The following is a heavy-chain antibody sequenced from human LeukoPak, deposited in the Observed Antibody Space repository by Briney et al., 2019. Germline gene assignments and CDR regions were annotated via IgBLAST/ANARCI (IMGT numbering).Heavy chain of an antibody. D-gene: IGHD4/OR15-4a*01. V-gene: IGHV1-18*01. CDR1: GYTFTSYS. Sequence: GASVKGSCKASGYTFTSYSISWVRQAPGQGLEWMGGISAYSGNTNYAQKLQGRVTMTTDTSTSTAYMELRSLRSDDTAVYYCARGAANYYYYYMDVWGKGTTVTISS. CDR2: ISAYSGNT. CDR3: ARGAANYYYYYMDV. J-gene: IGHJ6*03.